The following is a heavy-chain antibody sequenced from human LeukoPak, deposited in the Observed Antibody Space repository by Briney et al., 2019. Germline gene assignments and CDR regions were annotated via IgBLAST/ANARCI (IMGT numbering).Heavy chain of an antibody. CDR1: GGSISSSSYY. CDR3: ARHALNSGYLDDFDI. Sequence: SETLSLTCTVSGGSISSSSYYWGWIRQPPGKGLEWIGCIYYSGTTHYNPSLKSRVTISVDTSKNQFSLKLSSVTAADTAVFYCARHALNSGYLDDFDIWGRGTMVTVSS. CDR2: IYYSGTT. V-gene: IGHV4-39*01. J-gene: IGHJ3*02. D-gene: IGHD3-9*01.